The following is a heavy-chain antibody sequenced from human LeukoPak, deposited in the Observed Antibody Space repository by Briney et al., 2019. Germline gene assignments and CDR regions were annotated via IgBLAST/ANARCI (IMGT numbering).Heavy chain of an antibody. CDR1: GGSIRRSIEY. CDR3: ARGDYLNPVY. Sequence: PSETLSLTCTVSGGSIRRSIEYWGWIRQPPGKGLEWIGSIYYSGTTYYNPSLKRRVTISIDTSKNQFSLRLTSVTAADTAIYYCARGDYLNPVYWGQGTLVTVSS. J-gene: IGHJ4*02. D-gene: IGHD4-11*01. CDR2: IYYSGTT. V-gene: IGHV4-39*01.